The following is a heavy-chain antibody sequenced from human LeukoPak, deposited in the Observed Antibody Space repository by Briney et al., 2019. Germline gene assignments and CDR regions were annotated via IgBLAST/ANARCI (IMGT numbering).Heavy chain of an antibody. J-gene: IGHJ4*02. CDR2: ISWNSGSI. D-gene: IGHD5-18*01. CDR1: GFTFDDYA. CDR3: AKDIGYSYGFHY. V-gene: IGHV3-9*01. Sequence: PGRSLRLSCAASGFTFDDYAMPWVRQAPGKGLEWVSGISWNSGSIGYADSVKGRFTISRDNAKNSLYLQMNSLRAEDTALYYCAKDIGYSYGFHYWGQGTLVTVSS.